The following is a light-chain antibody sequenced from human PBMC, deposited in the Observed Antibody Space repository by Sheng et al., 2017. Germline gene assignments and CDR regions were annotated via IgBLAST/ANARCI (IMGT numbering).Light chain of an antibody. V-gene: IGLV3-27*01. Sequence: SYELTQPSSVSVSPGQTAKITCSGDILAKKYGRWFQQKPGQAPTLVIYKDTERPSGISERFSGSSSGNSVTLAISGAQVEDEADYYCYSVADNEDVFGGGTEADR. J-gene: IGLJ3*02. CDR1: ILAKKY. CDR2: KDT. CDR3: YSVADNEDV.